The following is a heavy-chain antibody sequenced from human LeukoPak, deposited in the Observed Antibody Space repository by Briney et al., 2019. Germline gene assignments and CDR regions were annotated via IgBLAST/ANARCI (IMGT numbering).Heavy chain of an antibody. CDR2: INTKTGNA. Sequence: ASVKVSCKASGYTFTTSVLNWVRQAPGQGLEWMGWINTKTGNATYAQGFTGRFVFSLDTSVSRTFLQISSLKADDTAVYYCARNLRRGQLWPFDYWGQGALVTVSS. CDR1: GYTFTTSV. CDR3: ARNLRRGQLWPFDY. J-gene: IGHJ4*02. D-gene: IGHD5-18*01. V-gene: IGHV7-4-1*02.